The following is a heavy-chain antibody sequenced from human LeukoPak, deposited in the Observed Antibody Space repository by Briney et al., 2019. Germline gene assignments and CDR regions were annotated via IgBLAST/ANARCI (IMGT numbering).Heavy chain of an antibody. D-gene: IGHD5-12*01. J-gene: IGHJ3*02. Sequence: PVKVSCKASGDTFNNFAISWVRQAPGQGLEWMGGIIPTFGTANYAQKFQSRVTITADESTSTVYMELSSLRFEDTAMYYCAREHGDDLSPGGDTFDIWGQGTMVTVSS. CDR1: GDTFNNFA. CDR2: IIPTFGTA. V-gene: IGHV1-69*01. CDR3: AREHGDDLSPGGDTFDI.